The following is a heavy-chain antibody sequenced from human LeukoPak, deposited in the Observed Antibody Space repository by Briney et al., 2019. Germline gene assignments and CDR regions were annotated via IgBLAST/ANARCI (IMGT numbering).Heavy chain of an antibody. D-gene: IGHD2-2*01. CDR1: GGTFSSYA. V-gene: IGHV1-69*06. CDR2: IIPIFGTA. Sequence: SVKVSCKASGGTFSSYAISWVRQAPGQGLEGMGGIIPIFGTANYAQKFQGRVTITADKSTSTAYMELSSLRSEDTAVYYCARDRGSQIISSTSWSLGYWGQGTLVTVSS. J-gene: IGHJ4*02. CDR3: ARDRGSQIISSTSWSLGY.